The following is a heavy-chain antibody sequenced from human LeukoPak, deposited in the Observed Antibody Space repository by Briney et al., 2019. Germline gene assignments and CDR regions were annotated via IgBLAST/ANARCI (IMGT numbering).Heavy chain of an antibody. CDR3: TARDGYVGY. J-gene: IGHJ4*02. V-gene: IGHV3-73*01. Sequence: GGSLRLSCAASGFTFSGSAIHWVRQASGKGLEWVGHIKDKAHNYATSYGVSLKGRVTVSRDDSKNTAYLQMNSLKVKDTAVYYCTARDGYVGYWGQGTLVTVSS. CDR2: IKDKAHNYAT. D-gene: IGHD5-24*01. CDR1: GFTFSGSA.